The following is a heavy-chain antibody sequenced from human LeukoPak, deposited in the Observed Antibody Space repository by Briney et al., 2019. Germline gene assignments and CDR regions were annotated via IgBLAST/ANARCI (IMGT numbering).Heavy chain of an antibody. V-gene: IGHV4-39*01. D-gene: IGHD2-15*01. Sequence: SETLSLTCTVSGGSISSSTYYWGWIRQPPGKGLEWIGSISYSGNIYYNPSLKSRVTISVDTSKNQFSLKLSSVTAADTAVYFCARRIVLVAAGNDVLDSWGQGTLVTVSS. J-gene: IGHJ4*02. CDR3: ARRIVLVAAGNDVLDS. CDR2: ISYSGNI. CDR1: GGSISSSTYY.